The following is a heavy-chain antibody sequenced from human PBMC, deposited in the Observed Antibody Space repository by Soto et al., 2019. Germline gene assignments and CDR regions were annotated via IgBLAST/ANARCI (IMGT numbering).Heavy chain of an antibody. CDR1: GFTFSNAW. D-gene: IGHD2-2*01. J-gene: IGHJ4*02. Sequence: EVQLVESGGGLVKPGGSLRLSCAASGFTFSNAWMSWVRQAPGKGLEWVGRIKSKTDGGTTDYAAPVKGRFTISRDDSKNTLYLQMNSLKTEDTAVYYCTTDPLGYCSSTSCLTTGYCFDYWGQGTLVTVSS. CDR2: IKSKTDGGTT. V-gene: IGHV3-15*01. CDR3: TTDPLGYCSSTSCLTTGYCFDY.